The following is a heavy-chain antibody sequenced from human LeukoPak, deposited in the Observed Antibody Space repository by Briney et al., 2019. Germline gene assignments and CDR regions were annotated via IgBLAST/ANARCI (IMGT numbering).Heavy chain of an antibody. CDR3: ARSESSSWFRAEYFQH. Sequence: PSETLSLTCTVSGGSISSSSYYWGWIRQPPGKGLEWIGSIYYSGSTYYNPSLKSRVTISVDTSKNQFSLKLSSVTAADTAVYYCARSESSSWFRAEYFQHWGQGTLVTVSS. CDR2: IYYSGST. V-gene: IGHV4-39*01. D-gene: IGHD6-13*01. J-gene: IGHJ1*01. CDR1: GGSISSSSYY.